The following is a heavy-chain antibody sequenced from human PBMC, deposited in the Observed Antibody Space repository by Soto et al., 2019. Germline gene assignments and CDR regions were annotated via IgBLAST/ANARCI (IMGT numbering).Heavy chain of an antibody. V-gene: IGHV3-23*01. CDR1: GFTFSSYA. CDR3: AKDVRLVTEMAGAGPVHY. CDR2: ISGSGGST. D-gene: IGHD6-19*01. J-gene: IGHJ4*02. Sequence: PGGSLRLSCAASGFTFSSYAMSWVRQAPGKGLEWVSAISGSGGSTYYADSVKGRFTISRDNSKNTLYLQMNSLRAEDTAVYYCAKDVRLVTEMAGAGPVHYWGPVSLVTVS.